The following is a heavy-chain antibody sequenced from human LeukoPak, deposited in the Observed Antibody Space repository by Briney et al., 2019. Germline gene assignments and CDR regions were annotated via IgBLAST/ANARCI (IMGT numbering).Heavy chain of an antibody. CDR1: GFTFSNFW. CDR2: ISSSSSYI. CDR3: ASLYCSGGSCYSPGRFDP. J-gene: IGHJ5*02. V-gene: IGHV3-21*01. Sequence: GGSLRLSCAASGFTFSNFWMSWVRQAPGKGLEWVSSISSSSSYIYYADSVKGRFTISRDNAKNSLYLQMNSLRAEDTAVYYCASLYCSGGSCYSPGRFDPWGQGTLVTVSS. D-gene: IGHD2-15*01.